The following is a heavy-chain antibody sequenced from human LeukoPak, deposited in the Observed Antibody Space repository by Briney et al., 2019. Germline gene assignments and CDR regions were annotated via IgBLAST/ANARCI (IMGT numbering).Heavy chain of an antibody. V-gene: IGHV1-3*01. J-gene: IGHJ4*02. CDR1: GGTFSSYA. D-gene: IGHD2-21*02. CDR3: ARDRCGGDCYSDY. CDR2: INPNSGGT. Sequence: ASVRVSCKASGGTFSSYAISWVRQAPGQGLEWMGWINPNSGGTNYSQKFQGRVTITRDTSASTAYMELSSLRSEDTAVYYCARDRCGGDCYSDYWGQGTLVTVSS.